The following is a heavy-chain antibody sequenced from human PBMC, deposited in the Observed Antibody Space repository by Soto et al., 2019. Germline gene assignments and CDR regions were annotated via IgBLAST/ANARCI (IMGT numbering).Heavy chain of an antibody. Sequence: EVQLVESGGGLVQPGGSLRLSCAASGFTFSSYSMNWVRQAPGKGLEWVSYISSSFITIYYADSVKGRFTISRDNAKNSLYLQMNSLRAEDTAVYYCARDCPGSSTTCYGSEWFDSWGQGTLVTVSS. CDR2: ISSSFITI. D-gene: IGHD2-2*01. J-gene: IGHJ5*01. CDR3: ARDCPGSSTTCYGSEWFDS. CDR1: GFTFSSYS. V-gene: IGHV3-48*01.